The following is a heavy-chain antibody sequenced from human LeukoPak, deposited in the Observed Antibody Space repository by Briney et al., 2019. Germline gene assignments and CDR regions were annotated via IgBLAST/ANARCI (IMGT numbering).Heavy chain of an antibody. CDR3: ARAMVHIYYYGMDV. CDR2: INTNTANP. CDR1: GYTFTSYA. J-gene: IGHJ6*02. D-gene: IGHD3-10*01. V-gene: IGHV7-4-1*02. Sequence: ASVKVSCKASGYTFTSYAMNWVRQAPGQGLEWMGWINTNTANPTYAQGFTGRFVFSLDTSVSTAYLQISSLKAEDTAVYYCARAMVHIYYYGMDVWGQGTTVTVSS.